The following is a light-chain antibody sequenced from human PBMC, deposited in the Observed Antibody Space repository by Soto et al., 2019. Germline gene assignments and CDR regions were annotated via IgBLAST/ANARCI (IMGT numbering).Light chain of an antibody. CDR1: HSISSW. J-gene: IGKJ1*01. CDR3: QQYNSYPLT. Sequence: DIQMTQSPSTLSASVGDGVTITCRASHSISSWLAWYQQKPGKAPKLLIYKASSLESGVPSRFSGSGSGTEFTLTISSLQPDDFATYYCQQYNSYPLTFGQGTKVEIK. CDR2: KAS. V-gene: IGKV1-5*03.